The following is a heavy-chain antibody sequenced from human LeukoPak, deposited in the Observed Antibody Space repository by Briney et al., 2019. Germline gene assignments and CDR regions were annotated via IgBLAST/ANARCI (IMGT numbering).Heavy chain of an antibody. CDR1: GGSISSGSYY. Sequence: SQTLSLTCTVSGGSISSGSYYWSWIRQHPGKGLEWIGYIYYSGSSYYNPSLRSRVTISVDTSKNHFSLKLSSVTAADTAVYYCARLSVIVGAALEYYYYYMDVWGQGTTVTVSS. D-gene: IGHD1-26*01. V-gene: IGHV4-31*03. CDR2: IYYSGSS. CDR3: ARLSVIVGAALEYYYYYMDV. J-gene: IGHJ6*03.